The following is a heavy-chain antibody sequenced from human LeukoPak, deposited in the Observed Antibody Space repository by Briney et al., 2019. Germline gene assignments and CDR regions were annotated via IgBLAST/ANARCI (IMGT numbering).Heavy chain of an antibody. CDR2: IYYSGST. D-gene: IGHD3-3*01. V-gene: IGHV4-39*07. Sequence: SETLSLTCTVSGGSISSSSYYWGWIRQPPGKGLEWIGSIYYSGSTYYNPSLKSRVTISVDTSKNQFSLKLSSVTAADTAVYYCARLTYYDFWSGYYPYYFDYWGQGTLVTVSS. CDR3: ARLTYYDFWSGYYPYYFDY. J-gene: IGHJ4*02. CDR1: GGSISSSSYY.